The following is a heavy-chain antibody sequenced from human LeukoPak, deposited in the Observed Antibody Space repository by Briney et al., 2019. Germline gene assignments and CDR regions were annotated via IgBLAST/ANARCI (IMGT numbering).Heavy chain of an antibody. CDR3: ARDSGIAAAGSDY. V-gene: IGHV1-69*04. D-gene: IGHD6-13*01. CDR2: IIPTLGIA. J-gene: IGHJ4*02. CDR1: GGTFSSYA. Sequence: SVKVSCEASGGTFSSYAISWVRQAPGQGLEWMGRIIPTLGIANYAQKFQGRVTITADKSTSTAYMELSSLRSEDTAVYYCARDSGIAAAGSDYWGQGTLVTVSS.